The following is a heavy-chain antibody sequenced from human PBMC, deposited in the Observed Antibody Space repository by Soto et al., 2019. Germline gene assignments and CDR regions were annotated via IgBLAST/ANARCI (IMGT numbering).Heavy chain of an antibody. Sequence: QLQLQESGPGLVKPSETLSLTCSVSGASVSSDTYLWGCIRQAPGKGLEWIGSASYTGATYITPPPKSRVTISVDTSKSQFSLYLSSLPAADTAVYFCVRRVHDGGRFYYVHYCGQGILVTVSS. CDR2: ASYTGAT. V-gene: IGHV4-39*01. CDR1: GASVSSDTYL. J-gene: IGHJ4*02. CDR3: VRRVHDGGRFYYVHY. D-gene: IGHD3-10*02.